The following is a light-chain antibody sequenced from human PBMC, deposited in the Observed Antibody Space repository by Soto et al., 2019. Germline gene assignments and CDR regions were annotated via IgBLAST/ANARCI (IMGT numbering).Light chain of an antibody. J-gene: IGLJ1*01. Sequence: QSVLTQPASVSGSPEQSITISCTGTSSDVGGYNYVSWYQQHPGKAPKLRIYEVSNRPSGVSNRFSGSKSGNTASLTISGIQAEDEADYYCSSYTSSSTLVFGTGTKVTVL. CDR3: SSYTSSSTLV. V-gene: IGLV2-14*01. CDR1: SSDVGGYNY. CDR2: EVS.